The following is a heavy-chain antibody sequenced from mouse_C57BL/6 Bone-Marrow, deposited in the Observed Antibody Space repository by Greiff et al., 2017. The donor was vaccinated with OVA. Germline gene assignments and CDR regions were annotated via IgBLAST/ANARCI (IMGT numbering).Heavy chain of an antibody. CDR2: IHPNSGST. D-gene: IGHD2-1*01. V-gene: IGHV1-64*01. CDR3: AKLQNCYFDV. J-gene: IGHJ1*03. CDR1: GYTFTSYW. Sequence: QVQLQQSGAELVKPGASVKLFRKASGYTFTSYWMHWVTQRPGQGLEWIGMIHPNSGSTHYNEKFKSKATLTVDKSSRTPYMQLSILTSEDSAVSYCAKLQNCYFDVWGTGTTVTVSS.